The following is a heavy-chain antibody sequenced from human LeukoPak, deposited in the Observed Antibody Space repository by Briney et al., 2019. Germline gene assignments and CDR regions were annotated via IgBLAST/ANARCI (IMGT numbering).Heavy chain of an antibody. D-gene: IGHD5-24*01. J-gene: IGHJ3*02. V-gene: IGHV1-8*03. CDR1: GYTFTSYD. CDR2: MNPNSGNT. CDR3: ARGTWLQSQAFDI. Sequence: GASVKVSCKASGYTFTSYDINWVRQATGQGLGWMGWMNPNSGNTGYAQKFQGRVTITRNTSISTAYMELSSLRSEDTAMYYCARGTWLQSQAFDIWGQGTMVTVSS.